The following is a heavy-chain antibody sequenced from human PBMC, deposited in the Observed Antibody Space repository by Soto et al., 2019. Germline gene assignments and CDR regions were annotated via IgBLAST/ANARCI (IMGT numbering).Heavy chain of an antibody. D-gene: IGHD2-15*01. CDR3: ARSQGGSSSLDIYYYYYYGMDV. CDR1: GGTFSTYA. V-gene: IGHV1-69*01. J-gene: IGHJ6*02. CDR2: VIPIFGTP. Sequence: QVQLVQSGAEVQKPGSSVQVSCKAPGGTFSTYAISWVRQAPGQGLEWMGGVIPIFGTPKYAQKFQGRVTITADESTSTGYRERRSLRSEDTAVYYCARSQGGSSSLDIYYYYYYGMDVWGQGTTVTVSS.